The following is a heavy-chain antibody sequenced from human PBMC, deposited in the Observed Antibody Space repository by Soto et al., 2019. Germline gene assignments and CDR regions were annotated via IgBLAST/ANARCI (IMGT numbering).Heavy chain of an antibody. J-gene: IGHJ4*02. V-gene: IGHV3-30-3*01. CDR2: ISYDGSNK. Sequence: QVQLVESGGGVVQPGRALRLSCAASGFTFSSYAMHWVRQAPGKGLEWVAVISYDGSNKYYADSVKGRFTISRDNSKNTLYLQMNLLRAEDTAVYYCARESLPPRIKRKYPPYFDYWGQGTLGTVSS. D-gene: IGHD2-2*01. CDR3: ARESLPPRIKRKYPPYFDY. CDR1: GFTFSSYA.